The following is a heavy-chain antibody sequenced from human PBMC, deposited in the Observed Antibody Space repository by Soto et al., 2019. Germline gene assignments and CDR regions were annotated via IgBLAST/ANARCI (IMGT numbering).Heavy chain of an antibody. Sequence: QVQLVESGGGVVQPGRSLRLSCAASGFIFNDYAMHWVRQAPGKGLEWVAVISYGGDNKYYADSVRGRFAISRDNLKNTLDLQMNSLNPEDTAVYYCVRDRGNFDWPPLGYFDLWGQGTLVTVSS. J-gene: IGHJ4*02. CDR1: GFIFNDYA. CDR2: ISYGGDNK. V-gene: IGHV3-30*09. D-gene: IGHD3-9*01. CDR3: VRDRGNFDWPPLGYFDL.